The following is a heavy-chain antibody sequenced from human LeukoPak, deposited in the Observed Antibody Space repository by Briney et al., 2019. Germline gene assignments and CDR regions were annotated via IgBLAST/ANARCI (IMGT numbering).Heavy chain of an antibody. J-gene: IGHJ4*02. CDR3: ARDGGYSSSWFDY. V-gene: IGHV1-2*02. Sequence: ASVKVSCKASGYTFTGYYMHWVRQAPGQGLEWMGWINPNSGGTNYAQKFQGRVTMTRDTSISTAYMELGRLRSDDTAVYYCARDGGYSSSWFDYWGQGTLVTVSS. CDR1: GYTFTGYY. D-gene: IGHD6-13*01. CDR2: INPNSGGT.